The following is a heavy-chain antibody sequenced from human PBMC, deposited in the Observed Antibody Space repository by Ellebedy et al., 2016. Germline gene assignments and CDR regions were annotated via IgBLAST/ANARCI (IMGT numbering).Heavy chain of an antibody. Sequence: GESLKISCAASGFTFSSYAMSWVRQAPGKGLEWVSAISGSGGSTYYADSVKGRFTISRDNSKNTLYLQMNSLRAEDTAVYYCAKDRQQLVLGYDAFDIWGQGTMVTVSS. CDR3: AKDRQQLVLGYDAFDI. CDR2: ISGSGGST. J-gene: IGHJ3*02. D-gene: IGHD6-13*01. CDR1: GFTFSSYA. V-gene: IGHV3-23*01.